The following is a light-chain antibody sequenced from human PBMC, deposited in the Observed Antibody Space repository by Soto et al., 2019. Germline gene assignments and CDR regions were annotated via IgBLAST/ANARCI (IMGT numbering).Light chain of an antibody. CDR1: QGISSY. V-gene: IGKV1-8*01. CDR2: AAS. J-gene: IGKJ1*01. CDR3: QQYYSYPGT. Sequence: AIRMTQSPSSLSASTGDRVTITCRASQGISSYLAWYQQKPGQAPKLLIYAASTLQSGVPSRFSGSGSGTDFTLTISCLQSEDFATYDCQQYYSYPGTFGQGTKVEIK.